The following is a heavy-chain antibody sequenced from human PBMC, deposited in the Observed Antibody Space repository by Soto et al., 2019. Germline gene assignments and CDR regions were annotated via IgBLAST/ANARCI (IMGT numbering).Heavy chain of an antibody. V-gene: IGHV1-69*01. CDR3: ARGDHCGGDCYWGAFDI. J-gene: IGHJ3*02. CDR2: IIPICGTA. CDR1: GGTFSSYA. Sequence: QVQLVQSGAEVKKPGSSVKVSCKASGGTFSSYAISWVRQAPGQGLEWMGGIIPICGTANYAQKFQGRVTITADESTSTAYMELSSLRSEDTAVYYCARGDHCGGDCYWGAFDIWGQGTMVTVSS. D-gene: IGHD2-21*02.